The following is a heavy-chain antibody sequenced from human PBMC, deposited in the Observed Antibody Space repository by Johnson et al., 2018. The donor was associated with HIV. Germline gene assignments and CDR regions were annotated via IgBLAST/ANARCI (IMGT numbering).Heavy chain of an antibody. CDR3: ARDPNSSNCSGVTCYSAAFDI. Sequence: VQLVESGGGVVQPGRSLRLSCAASGFTFSSNYMSWVRQAPGKGLEWVSVIYSGGSTYYADSVKGRFTISRDNSKNTLYLQMNSLKTEDTAVYYCARDPNSSNCSGVTCYSAAFDIWGQGTMVTVSS. V-gene: IGHV3-66*01. J-gene: IGHJ3*02. CDR2: IYSGGST. D-gene: IGHD2-15*01. CDR1: GFTFSSNY.